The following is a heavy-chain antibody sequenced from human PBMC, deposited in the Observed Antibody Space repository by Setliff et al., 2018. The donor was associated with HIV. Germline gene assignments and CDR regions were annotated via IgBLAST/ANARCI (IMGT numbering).Heavy chain of an antibody. Sequence: GESLKISCAASGFSFSDYVMYWVRQAPGMGLEYVSAIGTNGYSTYYADSVKGRFTISRDDSKNTLYLQMGSLRTEDTAVYYCARGDHDYVWGSLNSWGQGTLVTVSS. V-gene: IGHV3-64*02. CDR3: ARGDHDYVWGSLNS. CDR1: GFSFSDYV. J-gene: IGHJ4*02. CDR2: IGTNGYST. D-gene: IGHD3-16*01.